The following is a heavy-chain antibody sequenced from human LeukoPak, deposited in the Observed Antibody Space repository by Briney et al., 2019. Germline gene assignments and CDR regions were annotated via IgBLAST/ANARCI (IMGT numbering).Heavy chain of an antibody. J-gene: IGHJ4*02. V-gene: IGHV3-23*01. CDR3: AMNAGQWLVPFDH. CDR2: ISGSGGST. CDR1: GFTFNTYS. Sequence: GGSLRLSCAASGFTFNTYSMNWVRQAAGKGLEWVSVISGSGGSTYYADSVKGRFTISRDNSKNTLYVQMNSLRAEDTAVYYCAMNAGQWLVPFDHWGQGTLVTVSS. D-gene: IGHD6-19*01.